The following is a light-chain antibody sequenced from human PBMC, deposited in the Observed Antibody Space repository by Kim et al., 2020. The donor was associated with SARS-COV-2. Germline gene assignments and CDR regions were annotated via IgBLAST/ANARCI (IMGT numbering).Light chain of an antibody. J-gene: IGLJ3*02. CDR2: KDS. CDR3: QVWDSGTWV. Sequence: SYELTQPLSVSVALGQTARLTCGGNSIQTKNVHWYRQKPGQAPVLVMYKDSKRPSGIPERFSGSNSGNTATLTITRAQAGDEADYYCQVWDSGTWVFGGGTQLTVL. CDR1: SIQTKN. V-gene: IGLV3-9*01.